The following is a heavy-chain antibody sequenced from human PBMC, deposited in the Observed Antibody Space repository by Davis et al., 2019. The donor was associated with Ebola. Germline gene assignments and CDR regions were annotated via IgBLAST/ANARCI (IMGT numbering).Heavy chain of an antibody. D-gene: IGHD2-15*01. Sequence: SVKVSCKASGYTFNLYGISWVRQAPGQGLEWMGGIIPVFRTANYAQKFQGRVTITADESTRTAYMELNGLRSEDTAVYYCAHLGPQRYCSGGGCHGYLDYWGQGTLVTVSS. CDR1: GYTFNLYG. CDR3: AHLGPQRYCSGGGCHGYLDY. V-gene: IGHV1-69*13. J-gene: IGHJ4*02. CDR2: IIPVFRTA.